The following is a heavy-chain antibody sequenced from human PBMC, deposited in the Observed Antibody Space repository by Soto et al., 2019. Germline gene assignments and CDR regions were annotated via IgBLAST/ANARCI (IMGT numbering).Heavy chain of an antibody. CDR2: ISGSGGST. D-gene: IGHD6-19*01. V-gene: IGHV3-23*01. CDR3: AKDRGYSSGPFDY. CDR1: GFTFSSYA. J-gene: IGHJ4*02. Sequence: EVQLLESGGGLVQPGGSLRLSCAASGFTFSSYAMSWVRQAPGKGLEWVSAISGSGGSTYYADSVKGRFTISRDNSKNTLYRQMNSLRAEDTAVYYCAKDRGYSSGPFDYWGQGTLVTVSS.